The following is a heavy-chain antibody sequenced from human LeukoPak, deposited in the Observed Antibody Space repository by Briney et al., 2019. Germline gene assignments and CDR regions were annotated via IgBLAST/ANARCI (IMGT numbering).Heavy chain of an antibody. V-gene: IGHV4-38-2*02. CDR2: IYHSGST. CDR3: ARDNAYYGSGRNNWFDP. D-gene: IGHD3-10*01. J-gene: IGHJ5*02. Sequence: TSETLSLTCTVSGYSISSGYYWGWIRQPPGKGLEWIGSIYHSGSTYYNPSLKGRVTISVDTSKNQFSLKLSSVTAADTAVYYCARDNAYYGSGRNNWFDPWGQGTLVTVSS. CDR1: GYSISSGYY.